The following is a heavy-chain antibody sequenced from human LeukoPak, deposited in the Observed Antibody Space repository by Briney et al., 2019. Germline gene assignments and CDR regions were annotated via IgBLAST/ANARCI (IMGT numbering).Heavy chain of an antibody. CDR2: INNNSGGT. CDR3: ANGYSGYDSDFDY. D-gene: IGHD5-12*01. V-gene: IGHV1-2*02. CDR1: GYTFTSYY. J-gene: IGHJ4*02. Sequence: ASVNVSCTASGYTFTSYYMNWVRQAPGQGLEWLGWINNNSGGTSYAQKFQGRVNMIRDTSISTAYMELSRLRSDDTAVYYCANGYSGYDSDFDYWGQGTLVTVSS.